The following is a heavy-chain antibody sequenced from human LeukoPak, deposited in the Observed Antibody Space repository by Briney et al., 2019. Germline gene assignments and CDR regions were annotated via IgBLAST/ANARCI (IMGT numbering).Heavy chain of an antibody. CDR3: ARTRSSGYLTFDH. Sequence: PGGSLRLSCAASGFTFSNHAMHWVRQAPGKGLEWVAVMSYDGSNKYYADSVKGRFTISRDNSKNTLYLQVNSLRVDDTAVYFCARTRSSGYLTFDHWGQGILVTVSS. D-gene: IGHD3-22*01. CDR2: MSYDGSNK. V-gene: IGHV3-30*04. CDR1: GFTFSNHA. J-gene: IGHJ4*02.